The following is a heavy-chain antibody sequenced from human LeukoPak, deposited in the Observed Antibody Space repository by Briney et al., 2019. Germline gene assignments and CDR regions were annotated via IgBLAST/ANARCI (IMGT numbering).Heavy chain of an antibody. Sequence: ASVNVSCKASGYTFTSYGISGVRQAPGQGREGMGWISSYNGKTNYAKKLQGRVTMTTDTSTSTAYMELRRLRSDDTAVYYCARVGCSSTSCHTAHYYYMDVWGKGTTVTISS. CDR2: ISSYNGKT. J-gene: IGHJ6*03. D-gene: IGHD2-2*01. CDR3: ARVGCSSTSCHTAHYYYMDV. V-gene: IGHV1-18*01. CDR1: GYTFTSYG.